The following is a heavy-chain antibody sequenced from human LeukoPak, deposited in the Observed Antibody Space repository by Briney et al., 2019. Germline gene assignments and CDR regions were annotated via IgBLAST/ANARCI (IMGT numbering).Heavy chain of an antibody. CDR3: ARDRAHYYDSSGYAGWFDP. CDR1: GGSISSGDYY. Sequence: SETLCLTCTVSGGSISSGDYYWSWIRQPPGKGLEWIGYIYYSESTYYNPSLKSRVTISVDTSKNQFSLKLSSVTAADTAVYYCARDRAHYYDSSGYAGWFDPWGQGTLVTVSS. CDR2: IYYSEST. J-gene: IGHJ5*02. D-gene: IGHD3-22*01. V-gene: IGHV4-30-4*01.